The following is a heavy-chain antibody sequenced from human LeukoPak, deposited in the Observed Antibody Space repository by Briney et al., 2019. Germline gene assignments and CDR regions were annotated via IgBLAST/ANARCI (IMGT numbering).Heavy chain of an antibody. V-gene: IGHV3-30*02. CDR3: TKDQGAAGYFDY. D-gene: IGHD6-13*01. J-gene: IGHJ4*02. Sequence: GGSLRLSCAAPGFTFSSFGMHWVRQAPGKGLEWVAFIRYDGSNKYYADSVKGRFTISRDNSKNTLFLQMNTLRAEDTAVYYCTKDQGAAGYFDYWGQGTLVTVSS. CDR2: IRYDGSNK. CDR1: GFTFSSFG.